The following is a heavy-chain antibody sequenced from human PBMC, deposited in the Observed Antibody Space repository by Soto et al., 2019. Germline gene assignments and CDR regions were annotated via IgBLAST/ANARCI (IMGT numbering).Heavy chain of an antibody. V-gene: IGHV3-66*01. J-gene: IGHJ3*02. CDR1: GFTVSSNY. D-gene: IGHD2-21*02. CDR2: IYSGGST. Sequence: EVQLVESGGGLLQPGGSLRLSCAASGFTVSSNYMSWVRQAPGKGLEWVSVIYSGGSTYYADSVKGRFTISRDNSKNTLYLQMNSLRAEDTAVYYCARESHKGVRWRLDAFDIWGQGTMVTVSS. CDR3: ARESHKGVRWRLDAFDI.